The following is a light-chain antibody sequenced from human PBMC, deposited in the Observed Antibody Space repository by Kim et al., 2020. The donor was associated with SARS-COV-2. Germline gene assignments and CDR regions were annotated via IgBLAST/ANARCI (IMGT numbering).Light chain of an antibody. V-gene: IGKV1-39*01. J-gene: IGKJ1*01. CDR2: GTS. CDR3: HQTYSTSWT. Sequence: ACVGATVPIPGRASQLISRYLHWYQQKPGKAPKRLIYGTSSLMSGVPSRFTGGGSGTDFTLTISSIQPEDFATYYCHQTYSTSWTFGQGTKVDIK. CDR1: QLISRY.